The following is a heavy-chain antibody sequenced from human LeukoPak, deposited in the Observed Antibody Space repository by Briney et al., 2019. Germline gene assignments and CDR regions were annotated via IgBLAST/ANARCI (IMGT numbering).Heavy chain of an antibody. V-gene: IGHV3-74*01. CDR2: INSDGSSR. CDR1: GFTFSSYW. J-gene: IGHJ5*02. Sequence: GGSLRLSCAASGFTFSSYWMHWVRQVPGKGLVWVSRINSDGSSRSCVDSVMGRFTISRDNAKNTLYLQLDSLRAEDTAVYYCARGLAVAGSSWFDPWGQGTLVSVS. D-gene: IGHD6-19*01. CDR3: ARGLAVAGSSWFDP.